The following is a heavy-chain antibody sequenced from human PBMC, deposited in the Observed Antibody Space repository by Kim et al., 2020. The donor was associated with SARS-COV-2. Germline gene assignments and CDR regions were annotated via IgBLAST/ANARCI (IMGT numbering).Heavy chain of an antibody. V-gene: IGHV3-7*01. CDR1: GFTFSSYC. CDR3: ARDSDWFDT. Sequence: GGSLRLSCAASGFTFSSYCMSWVRQAPGKGLEWVANINQDGSEKYYVDSVKGRFTISRDNAKNSLYLQMNSLRAEDTAVYYCARDSDWFDTWGQGTLVTVSS. CDR2: INQDGSEK. J-gene: IGHJ5*02.